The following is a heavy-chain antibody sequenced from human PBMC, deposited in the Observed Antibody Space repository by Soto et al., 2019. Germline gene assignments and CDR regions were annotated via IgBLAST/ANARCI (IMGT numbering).Heavy chain of an antibody. J-gene: IGHJ5*02. CDR2: INPKTGDT. CDR1: GYTVTDFY. V-gene: IGHV1-2*02. CDR3: ATGTNGTTGWYNP. Sequence: QEQLVQSGTEVKKPGASVTVSCKSSGYTVTDFYLHWLRQAPGQGLEWVGWINPKTGDTKSSQKFQGRVTMSRDTSVSTAYIELTSLTSDDTAMYYCATGTNGTTGWYNPWGQGTRVTVSS. D-gene: IGHD1-1*01.